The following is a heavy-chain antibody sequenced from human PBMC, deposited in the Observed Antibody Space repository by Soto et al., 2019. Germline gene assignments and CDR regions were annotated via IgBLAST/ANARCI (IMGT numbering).Heavy chain of an antibody. CDR1: GFTFIGYT. V-gene: IGHV3-48*01. CDR3: ARVGWELTFDY. D-gene: IGHD1-7*01. CDR2: ISSANSAI. Sequence: GGSLRLSCATSGFTFIGYTLSWVRQAPGKGLELVSYISSANSAIYYADSVKGRSEISRDNAKTSMFLQLHSLRAEDTAIYYCARVGWELTFDYWGQGAHVTVSS. J-gene: IGHJ4*02.